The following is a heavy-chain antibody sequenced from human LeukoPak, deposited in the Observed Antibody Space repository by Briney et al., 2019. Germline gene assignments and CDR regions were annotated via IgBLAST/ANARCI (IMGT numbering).Heavy chain of an antibody. CDR1: GFSFSDYA. V-gene: IGHV3-23*01. CDR2: ISGSGGDT. J-gene: IGHJ6*03. CDR3: AKDPHFYYYYYMDV. Sequence: GGSLRLSCAASGFSFSDYAMSWVRQAPGKGLEWVSAISGSGGDTYFADSVKGRLTISRDNSKRTVFLQMDSLRAEETAVYYCAKDPHFYYYYYMDVWGNGTTVTVSS.